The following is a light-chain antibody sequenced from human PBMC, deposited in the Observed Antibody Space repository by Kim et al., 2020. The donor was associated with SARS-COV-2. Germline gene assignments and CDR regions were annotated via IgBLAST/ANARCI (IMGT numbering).Light chain of an antibody. CDR1: QNINYF. Sequence: ASVGDRVTITCRASQNINYFLNWYQQTPGKAPKVLFDAASLLQGGVPSRFSGSGSGTDFTLTISSLQPEDFATYYCQQSYSSPRTFGQGTKVDIK. CDR3: QQSYSSPRT. J-gene: IGKJ1*01. CDR2: AAS. V-gene: IGKV1-39*01.